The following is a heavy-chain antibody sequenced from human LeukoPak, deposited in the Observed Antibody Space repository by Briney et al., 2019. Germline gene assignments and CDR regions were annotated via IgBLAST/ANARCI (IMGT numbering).Heavy chain of an antibody. CDR3: ASIGRGTWIADY. Sequence: SVKVSCKASGGTFSSYAISWVRQAPGQGLERMGGIIPIFGTANYAQKFQGRVTITADESTSTAYMELSSLRSEDTAVYYCASIGRGTWIADYWGQGTLVTVSS. V-gene: IGHV1-69*01. J-gene: IGHJ4*02. D-gene: IGHD5-12*01. CDR1: GGTFSSYA. CDR2: IIPIFGTA.